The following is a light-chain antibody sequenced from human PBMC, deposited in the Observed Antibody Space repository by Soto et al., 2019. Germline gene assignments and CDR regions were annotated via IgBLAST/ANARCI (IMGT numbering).Light chain of an antibody. V-gene: IGKV1-5*01. CDR3: QQYHLYWT. J-gene: IGKJ1*01. Sequence: DIPLTHSPSTLSASVGDRVTITCRASQRIATWLAWYQHQPGSAPKLLIYGASTLQSGVPSRFSGSGSGAEFTLTIDNLQPEDFATYYCQQYHLYWTFGPGTKVDIK. CDR2: GAS. CDR1: QRIATW.